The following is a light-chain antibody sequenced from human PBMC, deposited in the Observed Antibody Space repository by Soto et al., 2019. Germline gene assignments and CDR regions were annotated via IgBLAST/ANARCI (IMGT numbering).Light chain of an antibody. CDR3: QKYVRSPWK. J-gene: IGKJ1*01. CDR2: AAS. V-gene: IGKV1-27*01. CDR1: QGILTY. Sequence: SQMTPSKSSISAPVLYIVKINLRASQGILTYLAWYQQKPGQVPELLIQAASTLQPGVPSRFSGSGSGTDFTLAISRLEPEDFAVYYCQKYVRSPWKFGRGTKGDIK.